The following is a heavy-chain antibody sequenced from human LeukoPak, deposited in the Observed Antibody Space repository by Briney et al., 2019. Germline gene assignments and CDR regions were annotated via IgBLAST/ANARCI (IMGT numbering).Heavy chain of an antibody. CDR1: XXXXXSXX. J-gene: IGHJ4*02. CDR3: ARDPTFGGVIADDY. Sequence: GGSLXXXXXXXXXXXXSXXMNWVRXAPGKGLEWVSSISSSSSYIYYADSVKGRFTISRDNAKNSLYLQMNSLRAEDTAVYYCARDPTFGGVIADDYWGQGTLVTVSS. V-gene: IGHV3-21*01. D-gene: IGHD3-16*02. CDR2: ISSSSSYI.